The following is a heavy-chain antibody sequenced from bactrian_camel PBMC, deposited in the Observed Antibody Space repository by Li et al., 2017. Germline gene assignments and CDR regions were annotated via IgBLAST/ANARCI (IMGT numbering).Heavy chain of an antibody. J-gene: IGHJ4*01. CDR3: PPVWVGR. V-gene: IGHV3S67*01. CDR1: GYAYSDGYC. CDR2: IQTTGTT. D-gene: IGHD3*01. Sequence: VQLVESGGGSVQAGGSLRLPCVVSGYAYSDGYCLGWIRQVSGKEREIVAGIQTTGTTTYADSVKGRITISRDNAENTAYLQMNSLKYETRPCITVPPVWVGRGARGPRSPSP.